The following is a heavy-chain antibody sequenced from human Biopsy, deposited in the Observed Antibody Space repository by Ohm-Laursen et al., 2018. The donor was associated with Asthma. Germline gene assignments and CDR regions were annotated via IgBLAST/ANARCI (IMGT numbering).Heavy chain of an antibody. D-gene: IGHD4-17*01. V-gene: IGHV4-31*03. CDR3: ARTTYGDDGFDP. Sequence: TLSLTCIVYGGYLTGHYWNWIRQHPVKGLEWIGYIYYSGSTYYNPSLKSRVSISVDTSKNQFSLSLTSVTAADTAVYYCARTTYGDDGFDPWGQGTLVTVSS. CDR1: GGYLTGHY. J-gene: IGHJ5*02. CDR2: IYYSGST.